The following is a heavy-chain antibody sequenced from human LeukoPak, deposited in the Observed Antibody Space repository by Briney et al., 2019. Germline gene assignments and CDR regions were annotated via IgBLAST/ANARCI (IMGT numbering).Heavy chain of an antibody. V-gene: IGHV4-38-2*02. D-gene: IGHD3-9*01. J-gene: IGHJ2*01. CDR3: AREGYDILTGPKGYFDL. CDR1: GYSISSGYY. Sequence: PSETLSLTCTVSGYSISSGYYWGWIRQPPGKGLEWIGSIYHSGSTYYNPSLKSRVTISVDTSKNQFSLKLSSVTAADTAVYYCAREGYDILTGPKGYFDLWGRGTLVTVSS. CDR2: IYHSGST.